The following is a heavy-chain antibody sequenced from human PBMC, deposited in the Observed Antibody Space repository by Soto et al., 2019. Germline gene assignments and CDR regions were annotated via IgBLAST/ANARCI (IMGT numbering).Heavy chain of an antibody. Sequence: GGSVKVSCTASRFAFGNYGLNWVRQAPAPGLDWMGLVTVNNGNTNYAQNLRGRVSMKTHTSSSTAYMELRGLTLDGKAVGYCARGQNPSHGGSWYFVYYYYGMDVGGEGTTVTVSS. CDR3: ARGQNPSHGGSWYFVYYYYGMDV. J-gene: IGHJ6*04. CDR2: VTVNNGNT. V-gene: IGHV1-18*01. CDR1: RFAFGNYG. D-gene: IGHD6-13*01.